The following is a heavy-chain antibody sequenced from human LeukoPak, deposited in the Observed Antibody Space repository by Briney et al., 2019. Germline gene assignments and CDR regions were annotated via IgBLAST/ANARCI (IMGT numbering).Heavy chain of an antibody. CDR3: TRTYSSSSIDY. J-gene: IGHJ4*02. D-gene: IGHD6-6*01. CDR1: GGSISTYY. CDR2: IFYTGST. V-gene: IGHV4-59*01. Sequence: SETLSLTCTVSGGSISTYYWSWIRQPPGKGLEWLGYIFYTGSTNYNPSLKSRVTMSIDTSKNRFSLQLSSVTAADTAVYYCTRTYSSSSIDYWGQGALVTVSS.